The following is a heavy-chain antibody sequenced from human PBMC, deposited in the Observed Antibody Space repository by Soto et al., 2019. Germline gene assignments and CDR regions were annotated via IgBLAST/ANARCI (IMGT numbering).Heavy chain of an antibody. CDR1: GFTFDDYA. V-gene: IGHV3-9*01. J-gene: IGHJ4*02. Sequence: PGGSLRLSCAASGFTFDDYAMHWVRQAPGKGLEWVSGISWNSGSIGYADSVKGRFTISRDNAKNSLYLQMNSLRAEDTALYYCAKPTEGQSRYRLHPAYFDYWGQGTLVTVSS. CDR2: ISWNSGSI. D-gene: IGHD4-4*01. CDR3: AKPTEGQSRYRLHPAYFDY.